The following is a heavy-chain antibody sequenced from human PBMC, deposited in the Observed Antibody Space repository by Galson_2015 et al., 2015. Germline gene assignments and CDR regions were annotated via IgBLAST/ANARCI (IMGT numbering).Heavy chain of an antibody. J-gene: IGHJ6*03. V-gene: IGHV3-30*18. CDR2: ISYDGSNK. CDR3: AKSSNQYYYYMDV. Sequence: VRQAPGKGLEWVAGISYDGSNKYYRDSVEGRFTISRDNSENTLYLQMNSLGTDDTAVYNCAKSSNQYYYYMDVRGKGTTVTVSS. D-gene: IGHD6-13*01.